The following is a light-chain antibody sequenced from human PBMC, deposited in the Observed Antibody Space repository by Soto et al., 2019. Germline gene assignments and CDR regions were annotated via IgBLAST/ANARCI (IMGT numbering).Light chain of an antibody. V-gene: IGKV1-39*01. CDR1: QSINLF. CDR2: GAS. Sequence: IQMTQCPSSRSPSVADRLTITLLASQSINLFLNWYQQKPGKAPKVLIYGASSLQSGVPERFSGSGSGTDFTLTISSLQPEDFATYYCQQSGSTPWTFGQGTKVDIK. CDR3: QQSGSTPWT. J-gene: IGKJ1*01.